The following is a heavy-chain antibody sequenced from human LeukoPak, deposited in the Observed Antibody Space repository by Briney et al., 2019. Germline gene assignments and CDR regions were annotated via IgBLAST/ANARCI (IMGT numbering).Heavy chain of an antibody. Sequence: PSETLSVTCTVSRGSVSSYPWNWIRQPAGKGLEYIGRIHGSGSTNYNPSLMGQVTMSVDSSKNQISLRLTSVTAADTAVYFCAREAGWNFNAFDIWGQGTMVTV. CDR1: RGSVSSYP. V-gene: IGHV4-4*07. CDR3: AREAGWNFNAFDI. CDR2: IHGSGST. D-gene: IGHD6-19*01. J-gene: IGHJ3*02.